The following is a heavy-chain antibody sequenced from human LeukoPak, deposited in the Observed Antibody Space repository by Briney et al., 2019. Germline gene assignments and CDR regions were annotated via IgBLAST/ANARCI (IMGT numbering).Heavy chain of an antibody. D-gene: IGHD6-13*01. CDR3: ARRRFSSALRPFDP. CDR2: MNPNSGNT. J-gene: IGHJ5*02. Sequence: ASVKVSCKASGYTFTVYYIHWVRQATGQGLEWMGWMNPNSGNTGYAQKFQGRVTMTRNTSISTAYMELSSLRSEDTAVYYCARRRFSSALRPFDPWGQGTLVTVSS. V-gene: IGHV1-8*02. CDR1: GYTFTVYY.